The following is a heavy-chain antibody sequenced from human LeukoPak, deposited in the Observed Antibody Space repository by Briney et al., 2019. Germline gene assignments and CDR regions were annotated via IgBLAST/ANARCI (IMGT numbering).Heavy chain of an antibody. V-gene: IGHV4-4*07. CDR3: AREEGQSRPFQH. D-gene: IGHD6-19*01. CDR1: GGSISTYY. J-gene: IGHJ1*01. CDR2: IYISGST. Sequence: SETPSLTCSISGGSISTYYRSWIRQAAGKGLEWIGRIYISGSTNYNPSLTSRVTMSVDTSKNQFSLNLSSVTAADTAVYYCAREEGQSRPFQHWGQGTLVTVSS.